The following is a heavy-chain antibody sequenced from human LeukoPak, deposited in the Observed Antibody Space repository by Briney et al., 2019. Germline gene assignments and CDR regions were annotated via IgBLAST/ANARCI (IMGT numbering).Heavy chain of an antibody. D-gene: IGHD3-3*01. CDR3: ARTYYDFWSGQGYFDY. J-gene: IGHJ4*02. CDR2: IYYSGRT. V-gene: IGHV4-59*08. Sequence: IYYSGRTNYNPSLKSRVTISVDTSKNQFSLKLSSVTAADTAVYYCARTYYDFWSGQGYFDYWGQGTLVTVSS.